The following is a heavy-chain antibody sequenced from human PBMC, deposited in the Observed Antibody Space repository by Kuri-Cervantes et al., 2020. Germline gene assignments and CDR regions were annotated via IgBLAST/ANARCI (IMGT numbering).Heavy chain of an antibody. Sequence: ASVKVSCKASGYTFTSYDINWVRQAPGQGLEWMGWISAYNGNTNYAQKLQGRVTMTTDTSTSTAYMELRSLRSDDTAVYYCARARTPPYYFDYWGQGTLVTVSS. V-gene: IGHV1-18*01. CDR3: ARARTPPYYFDY. J-gene: IGHJ4*02. CDR1: GYTFTSYD. CDR2: ISAYNGNT.